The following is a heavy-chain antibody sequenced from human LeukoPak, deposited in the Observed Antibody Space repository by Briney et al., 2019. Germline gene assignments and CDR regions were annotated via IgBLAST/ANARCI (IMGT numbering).Heavy chain of an antibody. V-gene: IGHV3-11*04. CDR1: GFTFSDYY. Sequence: GGSLRLSCAASGFTFSDYYMSWIRQAPGKGLEWVSYISSSGSTIYYADSVKGRFTVSRDNIRDTLFLQLNSLRAEDTAVYYCARSPSTGTADYWGQGTLVSVSS. CDR2: ISSSGSTI. D-gene: IGHD1-1*01. J-gene: IGHJ4*02. CDR3: ARSPSTGTADY.